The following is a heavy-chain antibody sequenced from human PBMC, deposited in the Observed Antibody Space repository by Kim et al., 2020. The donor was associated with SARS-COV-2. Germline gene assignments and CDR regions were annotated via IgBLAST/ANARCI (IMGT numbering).Heavy chain of an antibody. Sequence: SVKVSCKASGGTFSSYAISWVRQAPGQGLEWMGGIIPIFGTANYAQKFQGRVTITADKSTSTAYMELSSLRSEDTAVYYCASGVIVVVTAIPGVFGVWGQGTLVTVSS. CDR3: ASGVIVVVTAIPGVFGV. D-gene: IGHD2-21*02. CDR1: GGTFSSYA. J-gene: IGHJ4*02. CDR2: IIPIFGTA. V-gene: IGHV1-69*06.